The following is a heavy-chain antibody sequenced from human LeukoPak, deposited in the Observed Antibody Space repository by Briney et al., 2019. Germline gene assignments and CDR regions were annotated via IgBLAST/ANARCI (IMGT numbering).Heavy chain of an antibody. CDR3: ARDYDSSGYYYDY. V-gene: IGHV1-2*02. CDR1: GYTFTGYY. D-gene: IGHD3-22*01. Sequence: ASVKVSGKASGYTFTGYYMHWVRQAPGQGLEWMGWINPNSGGTNYAQKFQGRVTMTRDTSISTAYMELSRLRSDDTAVYYCARDYDSSGYYYDYWGQGTLVTVSS. CDR2: INPNSGGT. J-gene: IGHJ4*02.